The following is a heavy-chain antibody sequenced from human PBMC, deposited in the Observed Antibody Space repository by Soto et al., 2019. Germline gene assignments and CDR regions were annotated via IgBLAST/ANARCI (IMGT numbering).Heavy chain of an antibody. CDR2: IYWTDDK. V-gene: IGHV2-5*01. CDR3: AHGYYDFWSGYDGQPILAYYYYYGMDV. CDR1: GFSLSTSGVG. D-gene: IGHD3-3*01. Sequence: QITLKESGPTLVKPTQTLTLTCTFSGFSLSTSGVGVGWIRQPPGKTLEWLALIYWTDDKRYSPSLKSRLTITKDTSKNQVVLTMTNMDPVDTAPYYCAHGYYDFWSGYDGQPILAYYYYYGMDVWGQGTTVTVSS. J-gene: IGHJ6*02.